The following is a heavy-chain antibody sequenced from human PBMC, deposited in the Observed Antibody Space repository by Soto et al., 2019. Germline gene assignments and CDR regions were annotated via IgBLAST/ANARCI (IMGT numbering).Heavy chain of an antibody. Sequence: TCTVSGDSITSSYYWGWIRQPPGKGLEWIGSIYYSGSTYYNPSLKSRVTISVDTSKNQFSLKLSSVTAADTAVYHCARVVGALGHWFDPWGQGTLVTVSS. V-gene: IGHV4-39*01. D-gene: IGHD2-15*01. J-gene: IGHJ5*02. CDR3: ARVVGALGHWFDP. CDR1: GDSITSSYY. CDR2: IYYSGST.